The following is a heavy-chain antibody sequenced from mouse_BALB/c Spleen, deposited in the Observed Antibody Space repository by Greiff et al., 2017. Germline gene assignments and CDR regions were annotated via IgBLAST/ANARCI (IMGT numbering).Heavy chain of an antibody. J-gene: IGHJ4*01. CDR1: GYAFSSYW. Sequence: QVQLQQSGAELVRPGSSVKISCKASGYAFSSYWMNWVKQRPGQGLEWIGQIYPGDGDTNYNGKFKGKATLTADKSSSTAYMQLSSLTSEDSAVYFCARSEDYEGYAMDYWGQGTSVTVSS. D-gene: IGHD2-4*01. CDR2: IYPGDGDT. V-gene: IGHV1-80*01. CDR3: ARSEDYEGYAMDY.